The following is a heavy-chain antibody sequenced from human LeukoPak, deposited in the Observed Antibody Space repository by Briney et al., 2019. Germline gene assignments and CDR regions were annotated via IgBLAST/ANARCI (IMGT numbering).Heavy chain of an antibody. CDR3: ARGARRSTGSSYYFDY. V-gene: IGHV1-2*02. J-gene: IGHJ4*02. CDR2: INPNSGGT. Sequence: GASVKVSCKASGYTFTGYYMHWVRQALGQGLEWMGWINPNSGGTNYAQKFQGRVTMTRDTSISTAHMELSRLRSDDTAVYYCARGARRSTGSSYYFDYWGQGTLVTVSS. CDR1: GYTFTGYY. D-gene: IGHD2-2*01.